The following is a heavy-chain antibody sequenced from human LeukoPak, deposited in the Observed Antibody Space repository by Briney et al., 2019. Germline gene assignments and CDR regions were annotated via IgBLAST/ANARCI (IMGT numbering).Heavy chain of an antibody. Sequence: GGSLRLSCAASGFTFSSYNMNWVRQAPGKRLEWASSISSSSTYTYYADSVEGRFTISRDNAKNSLYLQMNSLRAEDTAVYYCARDPTMIVSHWGRGTLVTVSS. J-gene: IGHJ4*02. V-gene: IGHV3-21*06. CDR2: ISSSSTYT. CDR1: GFTFSSYN. D-gene: IGHD3-22*01. CDR3: ARDPTMIVSH.